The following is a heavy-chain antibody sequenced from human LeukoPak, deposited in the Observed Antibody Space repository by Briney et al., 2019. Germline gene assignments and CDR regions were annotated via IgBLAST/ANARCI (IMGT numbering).Heavy chain of an antibody. V-gene: IGHV3-23*01. CDR1: GFTFSSSA. CDR3: AKDSPVATR. CDR2: ITDSGDGT. D-gene: IGHD2-15*01. Sequence: PGGSLRLSCAASGFTFSSSAMSWVRQAPGKGLEWVSSITDSGDGTYYADSVKGRFTISRDDPKNTLYLQMNSLRAEDTAVYYCAKDSPVATRWGQGTLVTVSS. J-gene: IGHJ4*02.